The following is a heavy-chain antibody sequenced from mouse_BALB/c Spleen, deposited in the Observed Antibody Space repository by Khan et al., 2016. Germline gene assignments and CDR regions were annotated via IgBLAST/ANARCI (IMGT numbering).Heavy chain of an antibody. CDR2: ISSGNNT. CDR1: GFTFSSYD. Sequence: EVELVVSGGGLVKPGGSLKLSCAASGFTFSSYDMSWVRQNPEKRLEWVASISSGNNTYYQDRVKGRLTISRDNARNILYLQMSSLRSEDTAMYYCTGSVIMVVDFFDYWGQSTTLTVSS. V-gene: IGHV5-6-5*01. J-gene: IGHJ2*01. CDR3: TGSVIMVVDFFDY. D-gene: IGHD1-1*01.